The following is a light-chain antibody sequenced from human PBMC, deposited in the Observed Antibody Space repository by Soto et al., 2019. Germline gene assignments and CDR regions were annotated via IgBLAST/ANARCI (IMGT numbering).Light chain of an antibody. CDR3: QQYTNAHGIT. J-gene: IGKJ5*01. CDR1: QIVINSY. V-gene: IGKV3-20*01. CDR2: AAS. Sequence: EIVLTQSPGTLSLSPGERATLSCRASQIVINSYLAWYQQRPGQAPSLLIYAASSRATGVPDRFSGSGSGTDFTLTISRLEPEDFAVYYCQQYTNAHGITFGQGTRLEIK.